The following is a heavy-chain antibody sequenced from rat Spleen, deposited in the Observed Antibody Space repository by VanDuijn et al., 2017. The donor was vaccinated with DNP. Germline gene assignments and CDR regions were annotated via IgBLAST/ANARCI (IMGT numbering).Heavy chain of an antibody. Sequence: QVQLKESGPGLVQPSQTLSLTCTVSGFSLTSYTVSWVRQPPGKGLEWIAAISSGGSTYYNSALKSRLSISRDTSKSQVFLKMNRLLTEDTATNACTRGSLGVRFDYWGHGVMVTV. V-gene: IGHV2-6*01. CDR3: TRGSLGVRFDY. D-gene: IGHD4-3*01. J-gene: IGHJ2*01. CDR1: GFSLTSYT. CDR2: ISSGGST.